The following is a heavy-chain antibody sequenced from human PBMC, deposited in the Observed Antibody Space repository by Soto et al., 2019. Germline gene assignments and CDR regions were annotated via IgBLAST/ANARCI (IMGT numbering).Heavy chain of an antibody. D-gene: IGHD3-3*01. V-gene: IGHV5-51*01. J-gene: IGHJ3*02. CDR3: ARRITIFGVVIPLDAFDI. CDR1: GYSFTSYW. CDR2: IYPGDSDT. Sequence: PGESLKISCKGSGYSFTSYWIGWVRQMPGKGLEWMGIIYPGDSDTRYSPSFQGQVTISADKSISTAYLQWSSPKASDTAMYYCARRITIFGVVIPLDAFDIWGQGTMVTVSS.